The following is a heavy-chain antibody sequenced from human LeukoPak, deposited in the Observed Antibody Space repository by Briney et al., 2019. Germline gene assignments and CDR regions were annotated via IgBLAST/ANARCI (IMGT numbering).Heavy chain of an antibody. CDR1: GFTFSSYG. V-gene: IGHV3-30*18. Sequence: GGSLRLSCAASGFTFSSYGMHWVRQAPGKGLEWVAVISYDGSNKYYADSVKGRFTISRDNSKNTLYLQMNSLRAEDTAVYYCAKDHRVVAPTYYYYYYYMDVWGKGTTVTVSS. J-gene: IGHJ6*03. D-gene: IGHD2-15*01. CDR3: AKDHRVVAPTYYYYYYYMDV. CDR2: ISYDGSNK.